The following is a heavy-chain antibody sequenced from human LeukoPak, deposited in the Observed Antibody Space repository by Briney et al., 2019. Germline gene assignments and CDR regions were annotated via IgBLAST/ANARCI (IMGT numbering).Heavy chain of an antibody. J-gene: IGHJ4*02. D-gene: IGHD3-22*01. CDR2: INSDGSST. V-gene: IGHV3-74*01. Sequence: GGSLRLSCAASGFTFSTYWMHWVRQAPGKGLVWVSRINSDGSSTSYADSVKGRFTISRDNAKNSLYLQMNSLRAEDTALYYCAKGLVRYDSSGYRHWGQGTLVTVSS. CDR3: AKGLVRYDSSGYRH. CDR1: GFTFSTYW.